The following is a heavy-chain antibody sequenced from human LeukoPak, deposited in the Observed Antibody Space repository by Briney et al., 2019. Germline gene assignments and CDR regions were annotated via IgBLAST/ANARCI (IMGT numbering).Heavy chain of an antibody. D-gene: IGHD4-17*01. J-gene: IGHJ4*02. CDR1: GYSISSGYY. V-gene: IGHV4-38-2*01. Sequence: SETLSLTCAVSGYSISSGYYWGWIRQPPGKGLEWIGSIYHSGSTYYNPSLKSRVTISVDTSKNQFSLKLSSVTAADTAVYYCARFGDYRPYYLDYWGQGTLVTVSS. CDR2: IYHSGST. CDR3: ARFGDYRPYYLDY.